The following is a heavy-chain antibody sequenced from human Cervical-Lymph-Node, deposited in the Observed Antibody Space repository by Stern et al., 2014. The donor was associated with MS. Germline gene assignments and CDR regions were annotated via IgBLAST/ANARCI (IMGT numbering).Heavy chain of an antibody. CDR3: ARDYEDTSMLFDH. CDR2: IVYDGNHK. CDR1: GFTFSSYG. V-gene: IGHV3-30*03. Sequence: VQLVESGGAVVQPGRSLRLSCAASGFTFSSYGMHWVRQAPGKGLEWVTVIVYDGNHKSYAASVKGRFTISRDNSKNTLHLQMNSVTPDDTAIYYCARDYEDTSMLFDHWGQGTLVTVSS. D-gene: IGHD2-8*01. J-gene: IGHJ4*02.